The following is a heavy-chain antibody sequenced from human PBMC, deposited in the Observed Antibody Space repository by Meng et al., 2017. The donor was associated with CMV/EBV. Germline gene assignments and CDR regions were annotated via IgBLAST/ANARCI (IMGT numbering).Heavy chain of an antibody. CDR1: GGSISSYY. CDR2: IYYSGST. V-gene: IGHV4-59*01. Sequence: SETLSLTCTVSGGSISSYYWSWIRQPPGKGLEWIGYIYYSGSTNYNPSLKSRVTISVDTYKNQFSLKLSSVTAADTAVYYSARMLAPVYGMDVWGQGTTVTVSS. J-gene: IGHJ6*02. D-gene: IGHD2-8*01. CDR3: ARMLAPVYGMDV.